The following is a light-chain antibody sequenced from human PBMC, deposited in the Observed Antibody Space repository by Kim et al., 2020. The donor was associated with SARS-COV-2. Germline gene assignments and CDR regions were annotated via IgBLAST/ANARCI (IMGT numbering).Light chain of an antibody. Sequence: ASGGDTVTITCRASQSISSWLAWYQQKPGKAPKLLIYDASSLESGVPSRFSGSGSGTEFTLTISSLQPDDFATYYCQQYNSYPWTFGQGTKVDIK. V-gene: IGKV1-5*01. J-gene: IGKJ1*01. CDR3: QQYNSYPWT. CDR2: DAS. CDR1: QSISSW.